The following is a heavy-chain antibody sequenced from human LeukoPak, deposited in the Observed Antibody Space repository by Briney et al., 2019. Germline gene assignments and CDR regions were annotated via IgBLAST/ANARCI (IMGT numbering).Heavy chain of an antibody. CDR3: ARGNPLITMVRGVPPYYFDY. Sequence: PSETLSFTCAVYGGSFSGYYWSWIRQPPGKGLEWIGEINHSGSTNYNPSLKSRVTISVDTSKNQFSLKLSSVTAADTAVYYCARGNPLITMVRGVPPYYFDYWGQGTLVTVSS. J-gene: IGHJ4*02. V-gene: IGHV4-34*01. D-gene: IGHD3-10*01. CDR1: GGSFSGYY. CDR2: INHSGST.